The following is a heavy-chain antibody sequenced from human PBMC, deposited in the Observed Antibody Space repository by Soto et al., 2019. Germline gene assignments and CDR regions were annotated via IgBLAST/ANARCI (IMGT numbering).Heavy chain of an antibody. J-gene: IGHJ4*02. CDR3: TADIVATINRY. V-gene: IGHV1-69*13. CDR1: GGTFSSYA. Sequence: SVKVSFKASGGTFSSYAISWVRQAPGQGLEWMGGIIPIFGTANYAQKFQGRVTITADESTSTAYMELSSLRSEDTAVYYCTADIVATINRYWGQGTLVTVSS. D-gene: IGHD5-12*01. CDR2: IIPIFGTA.